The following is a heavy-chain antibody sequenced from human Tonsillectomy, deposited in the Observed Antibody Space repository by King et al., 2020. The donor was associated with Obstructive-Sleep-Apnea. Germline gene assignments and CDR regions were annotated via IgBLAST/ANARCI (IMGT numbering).Heavy chain of an antibody. CDR3: ARDSPLRTGNYYGMDV. V-gene: IGHV3-33*01. D-gene: IGHD3/OR15-3a*01. CDR1: GFTFNSFG. J-gene: IGHJ6*02. CDR2: IWYDGSNK. Sequence: QLVQSGGGVVQPGRSLRLSCAASGFTFNSFGMDWVRQAPGKGLEWLAFIWYDGSNKYYADSVKGRFTISRDNSKNTLYLQMNSLRAEDTAVYYCARDSPLRTGNYYGMDVWGQGTTVTVSS.